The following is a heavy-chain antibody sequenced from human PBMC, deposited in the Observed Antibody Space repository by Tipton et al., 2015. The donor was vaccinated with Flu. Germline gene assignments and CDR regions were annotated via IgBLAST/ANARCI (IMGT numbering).Heavy chain of an antibody. V-gene: IGHV4-59*01. Sequence: TLSLICTVSGGSISSYYWSWIRQPPGKGLEWIGYIYYSGSTNYNPSLKSRVTISVDTSKNQFSLKLSSVTAADTAVYYCARELNYGMDVWGQGTTVTVSS. CDR3: ARELNYGMDV. CDR1: GGSISSYY. CDR2: IYYSGST. J-gene: IGHJ6*02.